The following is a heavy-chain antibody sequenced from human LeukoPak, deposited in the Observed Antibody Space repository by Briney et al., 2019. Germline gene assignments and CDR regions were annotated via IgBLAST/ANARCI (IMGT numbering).Heavy chain of an antibody. CDR3: AKSPFGVTYGNWFDP. V-gene: IGHV3-23*01. Sequence: GGSLTLSCAASGFTFSSYAMSWVRQPPGKGLEWVSAISGSGGSTYYADSVKGRFTISRDNSKNTLYLQMNSLRAEDTAVYYCAKSPFGVTYGNWFDPWGQGTLVTVSS. CDR1: GFTFSSYA. CDR2: ISGSGGST. J-gene: IGHJ5*02. D-gene: IGHD3-10*01.